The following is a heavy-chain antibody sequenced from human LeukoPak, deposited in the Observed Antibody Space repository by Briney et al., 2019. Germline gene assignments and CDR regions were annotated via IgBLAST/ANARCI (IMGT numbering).Heavy chain of an antibody. D-gene: IGHD3-16*02. Sequence: SVKVSCKASGGTFSSYAISWVRQAPGQGLEWMGGIIPIFGTANYAQKFQGRVTITADESTSTAYMELSSLRSEDTAVYYCARMYMITFGGVIAHNYGMDVWGQGTTVTVSS. J-gene: IGHJ6*02. V-gene: IGHV1-69*13. CDR2: IIPIFGTA. CDR1: GGTFSSYA. CDR3: ARMYMITFGGVIAHNYGMDV.